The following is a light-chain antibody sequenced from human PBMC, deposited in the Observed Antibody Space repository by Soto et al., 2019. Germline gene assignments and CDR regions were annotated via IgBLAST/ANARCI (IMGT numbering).Light chain of an antibody. J-gene: IGLJ7*01. CDR3: AAWDDSLNGHAV. Sequence: QSVLTQPPSASGTPGQRVTISWSGSSSNIGSNTVSWYQQLPGTAPKLLIYNNNQRPSGVPDRFSGSKSGTSASLSITGLQSEDEADYYCAAWDDSLNGHAVFGGGTQLTVL. CDR2: NNN. CDR1: SSNIGSNT. V-gene: IGLV1-44*01.